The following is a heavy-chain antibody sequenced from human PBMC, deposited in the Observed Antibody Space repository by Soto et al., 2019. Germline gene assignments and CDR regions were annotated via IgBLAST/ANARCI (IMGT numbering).Heavy chain of an antibody. CDR2: VAENGYI. J-gene: IGHJ4*02. V-gene: IGHV4-4*02. CDR3: ARNHYDGYDFDY. Sequence: QVQLQESGPGLVRPSETLSLSCSVSNGSLSSSRWWSGVRQSPGKGLEWIGEVAENGYIHCIPSRKSRLIISLDWSRNRFSLRLTSVTAADTALYYCARNHYDGYDFDYWGQGALVTVSS. CDR1: NGSLSSSRW. D-gene: IGHD5-12*01.